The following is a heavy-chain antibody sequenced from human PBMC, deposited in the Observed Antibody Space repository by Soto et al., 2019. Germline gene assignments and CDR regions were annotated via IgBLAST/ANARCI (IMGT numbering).Heavy chain of an antibody. CDR2: IYYSGST. CDR1: GGSISSYY. CDR3: ASSRGWTDLFNY. Sequence: SETLSLTCTASGGSISSYYWSWIRQPPGKGLEWIGCIYYSGSTNYNPSLTSRVTISVDTSKNQFSLKLSSVTAPDTAVYYCASSRGWTDLFNYWGQVTLVTASS. J-gene: IGHJ4*02. V-gene: IGHV4-59*01.